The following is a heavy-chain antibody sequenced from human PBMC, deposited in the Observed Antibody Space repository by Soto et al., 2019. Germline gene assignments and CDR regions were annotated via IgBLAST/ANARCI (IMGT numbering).Heavy chain of an antibody. CDR3: ARWVTTGGLDV. J-gene: IGHJ1*01. Sequence: QVQRVESGGGVVQPGTSLRLSCVGSGFTFRSYVIHWVRQAPGKGLEWVALTSYDGSNKDYGDSVKGRFAISRDNSRKTVDLQMDSLRRDDTALYYCARWVTTGGLDVWGQGTLVSVSS. D-gene: IGHD2-21*02. V-gene: IGHV3-30*09. CDR2: TSYDGSNK. CDR1: GFTFRSYV.